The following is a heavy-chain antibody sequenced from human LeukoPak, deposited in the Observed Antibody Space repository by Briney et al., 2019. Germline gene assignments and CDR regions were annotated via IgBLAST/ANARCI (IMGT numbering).Heavy chain of an antibody. V-gene: IGHV4-59*08. D-gene: IGHD3-16*01. CDR1: AASVSGYY. Sequence: PSDTLSLTCTVSAASVSGYYWSSVRQPPGKGLEWVGYIFYAGTTLYSPSLKTRVTMSVHTSDNPFSLKLISAPAADTAVYYCARHDVVPVIRRGFDFWGQGTLVTVSA. CDR3: ARHDVVPVIRRGFDF. J-gene: IGHJ4*02. CDR2: IFYAGTT.